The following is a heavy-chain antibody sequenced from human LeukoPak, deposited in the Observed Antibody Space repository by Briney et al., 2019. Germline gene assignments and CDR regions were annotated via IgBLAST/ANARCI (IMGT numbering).Heavy chain of an antibody. D-gene: IGHD7-27*01. J-gene: IGHJ4*02. CDR2: IYYTGST. Sequence: KPSETLSLTYTISGGSVSDYYWSWIRQSPGKGLEWIGYIYYTGSTSYNPSLKSRVTISADTSKNEFSLKLNSVTAADTAVYYCASRKLGNDYWGQGTLVTVSS. CDR1: GGSVSDYY. V-gene: IGHV4-59*02. CDR3: ASRKLGNDY.